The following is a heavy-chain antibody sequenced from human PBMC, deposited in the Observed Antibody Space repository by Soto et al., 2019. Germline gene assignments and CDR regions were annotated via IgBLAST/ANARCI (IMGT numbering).Heavy chain of an antibody. Sequence: AKVAWKASGYTVTIQEIRLVRQARRQELEWLGGISAYNGNPNYVLKIQGRVTMTTDTSTSTAYMEPRSLRSDDTAVYYCVRCCRYDPPDHWGQGTLVTVSS. CDR1: GYTVTIQE. CDR3: VRCCRYDPPDH. V-gene: IGHV1-18*01. J-gene: IGHJ5*02. D-gene: IGHD1-20*01. CDR2: ISAYNGNP.